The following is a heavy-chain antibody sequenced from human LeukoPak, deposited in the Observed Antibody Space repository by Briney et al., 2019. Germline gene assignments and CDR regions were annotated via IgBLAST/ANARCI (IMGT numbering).Heavy chain of an antibody. D-gene: IGHD6-19*01. CDR3: SLAGIAVDYNWFDP. CDR2: ICPGGSDT. CDR1: GYSLTNYW. V-gene: IGHV5-51*01. J-gene: IGHJ5*02. Sequence: GESLKISCNGSGYSLTNYWIGLVPQMPRKGLEWMGIICPGGSDTRYSPSFEGQVNILADKSIGNAYLQWSRLKGSDTAMYYCSLAGIAVDYNWFDPWGQGAMVTVCS.